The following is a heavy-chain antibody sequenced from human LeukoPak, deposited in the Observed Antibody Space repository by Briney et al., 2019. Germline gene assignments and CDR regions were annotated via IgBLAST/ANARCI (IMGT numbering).Heavy chain of an antibody. CDR1: GFTFSSYE. Sequence: GGSLRLSCAASGFTFSSYEMNWVRQAPGKGLEWVSYISSGSTIYYADSVKGRFTISRDNAKNSLYLQMNSLRAEDTAVYYCARDRFSTYDFWSGYPKFDYWGQGTLVTVSS. J-gene: IGHJ4*02. CDR3: ARDRFSTYDFWSGYPKFDY. V-gene: IGHV3-48*03. CDR2: ISSGSTI. D-gene: IGHD3-3*01.